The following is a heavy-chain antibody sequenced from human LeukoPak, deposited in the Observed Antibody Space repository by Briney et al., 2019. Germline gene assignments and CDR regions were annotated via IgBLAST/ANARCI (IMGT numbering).Heavy chain of an antibody. Sequence: HPGGSLRLSCAASGFTFSSYGMHWVRQAPGKGLEWVAVISYDGSNKYYADSVKGRFTTSRDNSKNTLYLQMNSLRAEDTAVYYCAKGRWFRPFDIWGQGTMVTVSS. J-gene: IGHJ3*02. CDR3: AKGRWFRPFDI. CDR2: ISYDGSNK. D-gene: IGHD3-10*01. V-gene: IGHV3-30*18. CDR1: GFTFSSYG.